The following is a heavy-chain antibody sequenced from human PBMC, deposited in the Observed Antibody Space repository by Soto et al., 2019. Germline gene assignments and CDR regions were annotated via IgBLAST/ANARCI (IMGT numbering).Heavy chain of an antibody. CDR3: ARAYCSSTSCYAGSYGMDV. D-gene: IGHD2-2*01. Sequence: EVQLVESGGGLVKPGGSLRLSCAASGFTFSSYSMNWVRQSPGKGLEWVSSISSSSSYIYYADSVKGRFTISRDNAKNSLYLQMNILRAEDTAVYYCARAYCSSTSCYAGSYGMDVWGQGTTVTVSS. CDR1: GFTFSSYS. J-gene: IGHJ6*02. CDR2: ISSSSSYI. V-gene: IGHV3-21*01.